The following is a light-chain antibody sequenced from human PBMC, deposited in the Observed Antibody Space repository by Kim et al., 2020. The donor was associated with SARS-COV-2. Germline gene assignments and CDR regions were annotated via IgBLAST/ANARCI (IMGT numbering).Light chain of an antibody. CDR3: QAWDSGTVV. J-gene: IGLJ2*01. V-gene: IGLV3-1*01. CDR2: QDF. CDR1: NLGEKY. Sequence: SYELTQPPSVSVSPGQTVSITCSGDNLGEKYSCWYQQKSGQSPVLVIYQDFKRPSGIPERFSGSNFGNTATLTISGAQAVDEADYYCQAWDSGTVVFGGGTKLTVL.